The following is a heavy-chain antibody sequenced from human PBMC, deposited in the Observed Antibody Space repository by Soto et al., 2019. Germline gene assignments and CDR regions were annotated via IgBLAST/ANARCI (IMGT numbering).Heavy chain of an antibody. Sequence: QVQLVESGGGVVQPGTSLRLSCAASGFTFSRHGMHWVRQTPGKGLEWLAVILNDASGHWYADSVKGRFTISRDNFENTLYLQMSGLRLEDTAMYYCARDDDYPDNGFDYWGPGNLVTVSS. V-gene: IGHV3-33*01. J-gene: IGHJ4*02. CDR1: GFTFSRHG. CDR3: ARDDDYPDNGFDY. D-gene: IGHD4-17*01. CDR2: ILNDASGH.